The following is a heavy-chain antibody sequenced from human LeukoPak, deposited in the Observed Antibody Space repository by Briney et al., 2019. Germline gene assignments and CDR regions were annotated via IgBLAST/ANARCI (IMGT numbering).Heavy chain of an antibody. CDR3: ARGFRDSSGRKPDY. CDR1: GYTFTSYD. CDR2: MNPNSGNT. Sequence: ASMKVSCKASGYTFTSYDINWMRQATGQGLEWMGWMNPNSGNTGYAQKFQDRVTMTRNTSINTAYMELSSLRSEDMAVYYCARGFRDSSGRKPDYWGQGTLVTVSS. V-gene: IGHV1-8*01. J-gene: IGHJ4*01. D-gene: IGHD3-22*01.